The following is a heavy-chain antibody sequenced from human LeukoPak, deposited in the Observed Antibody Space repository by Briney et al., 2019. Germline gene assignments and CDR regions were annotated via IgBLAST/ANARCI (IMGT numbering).Heavy chain of an antibody. V-gene: IGHV4-34*01. CDR1: GASFSDYY. CDR2: INHSGNT. J-gene: IGHJ4*02. D-gene: IGHD6-19*01. CDR3: ARERAGL. Sequence: SETLSLTCAVYGASFSDYYWSWIRQSPGKGLEWIGEINHSGNTNYNPSLKSRVTISIDTSKNQFSLRLSSVTAADTAVYYCARERAGLWGQGTLVTVSS.